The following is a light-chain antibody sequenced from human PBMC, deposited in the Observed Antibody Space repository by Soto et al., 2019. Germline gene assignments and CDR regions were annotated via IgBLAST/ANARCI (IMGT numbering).Light chain of an antibody. CDR3: GTWDSSLSAVV. Sequence: QSVLSQPPSFSAAPGQKVTISCYGSNSNIENNFVSWFRQFPGAAPDLLIFDNSNRPSGIPDRFSGSKSGSSATLAISGLQAGDEAHYYCGTWDSSLSAVVFGTGTKVTVL. V-gene: IGLV1-51*01. J-gene: IGLJ1*01. CDR2: DNS. CDR1: NSNIENNF.